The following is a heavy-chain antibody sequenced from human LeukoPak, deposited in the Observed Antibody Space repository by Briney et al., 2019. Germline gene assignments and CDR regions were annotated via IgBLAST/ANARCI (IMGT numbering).Heavy chain of an antibody. D-gene: IGHD3-3*01. V-gene: IGHV4-38-2*02. CDR1: GYSISNGYY. CDR3: ARGAEYYAIWRGYAGYSDY. J-gene: IGHJ4*02. CDR2: IYHRGST. Sequence: SETLSLTCTVSGYSISNGYYWGWIRQPPGTGLEWVGSIYHRGSTYYNPSLRSRVTISLDRSKKKFSLKLTSVTAADTAVYFCARGAEYYAIWRGYAGYSDYWGQGIPVTVSS.